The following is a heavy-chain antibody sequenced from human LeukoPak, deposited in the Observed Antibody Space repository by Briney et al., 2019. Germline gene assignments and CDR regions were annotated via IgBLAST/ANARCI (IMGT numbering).Heavy chain of an antibody. CDR2: IIPIFGTA. Sequence: SVKVSCKASGGTFSSYAISWVRQAPGQGLEWMGGIIPIFGTANYAQKFQGRVTITADESTSTAYMELSSLRSEDTAVYYCARDSEVVGYYGSGSYYNTFDYWGQGTLVTVSS. CDR1: GGTFSSYA. CDR3: ARDSEVVGYYGSGSYYNTFDY. V-gene: IGHV1-69*13. J-gene: IGHJ4*02. D-gene: IGHD3-10*01.